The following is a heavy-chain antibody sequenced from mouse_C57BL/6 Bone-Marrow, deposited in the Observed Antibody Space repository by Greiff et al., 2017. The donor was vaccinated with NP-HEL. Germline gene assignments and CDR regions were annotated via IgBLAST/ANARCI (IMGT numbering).Heavy chain of an antibody. V-gene: IGHV1-74*01. CDR1: GYTFTSSW. CDR3: ARLGRKAWFAY. J-gene: IGHJ3*01. Sequence: QVQLKQPGAELVKPGASVKVSCKASGYTFTSSWMHWVKQRPGQGLEWIGRIHPSDSDTNYNQKFKGKATLTVDKSSSTAYMQLSSLTSEDVAVYYCARLGRKAWFAYWGQGTLVTVSA. CDR2: IHPSDSDT. D-gene: IGHD4-1*01.